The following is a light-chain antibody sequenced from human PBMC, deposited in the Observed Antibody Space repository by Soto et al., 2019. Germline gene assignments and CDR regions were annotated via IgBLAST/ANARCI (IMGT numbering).Light chain of an antibody. Sequence: QAVVTQPPSVSGAPGQRVTISCTGSSSNIGAGYDVHWYQQLPGTAPKLLVHGNTDRPSGVPDRFSGSKSGTSASLAITGLQAEDEAYYYCQSYDSSLSGWLFGGGTKLTVL. J-gene: IGLJ2*01. CDR1: SSNIGAGYD. CDR3: QSYDSSLSGWL. V-gene: IGLV1-40*01. CDR2: GNT.